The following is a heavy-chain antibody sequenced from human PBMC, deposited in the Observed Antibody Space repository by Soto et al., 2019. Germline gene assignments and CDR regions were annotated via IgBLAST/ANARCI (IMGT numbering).Heavy chain of an antibody. Sequence: QITLEESGPTLVKPTQTLTLTCTFSGFSLSTTGVGVGWIRQPPGKALEWLALIYWDDDRRYNPSLKSRPTIPQDTSKNQAVPKTTHMDPVDTASYSCAQKDGLRGIAAAGYFNYWGQGTLVTVSS. CDR3: AQKDGLRGIAAAGYFNY. J-gene: IGHJ4*02. V-gene: IGHV2-5*02. CDR2: IYWDDDR. D-gene: IGHD6-13*01. CDR1: GFSLSTTGVG.